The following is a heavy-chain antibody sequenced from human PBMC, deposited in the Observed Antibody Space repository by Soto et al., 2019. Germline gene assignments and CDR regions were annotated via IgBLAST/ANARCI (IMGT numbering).Heavy chain of an antibody. D-gene: IGHD2-21*02. V-gene: IGHV1-69*01. Sequence: QVQLVQSGAEVQKPGSSVKVSCKASGGTFSSYAISWVRQAPGQGLEWMGGIIPIFGTANYAQKFQGRVTITADESTSTAYMGLSSLGSEDTAVYYCARPEVYCGGDCYASYWYFDLWGRGTLVTVSS. CDR3: ARPEVYCGGDCYASYWYFDL. J-gene: IGHJ2*01. CDR2: IIPIFGTA. CDR1: GGTFSSYA.